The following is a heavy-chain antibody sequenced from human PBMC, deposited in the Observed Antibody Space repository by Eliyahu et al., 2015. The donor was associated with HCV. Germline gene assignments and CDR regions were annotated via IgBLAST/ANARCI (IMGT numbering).Heavy chain of an antibody. J-gene: IGHJ3*02. CDR2: INHSGST. Sequence: QVQLQQWGAGLLKPSETLSLTCAXYGGSFSGYYWSWXRQPPGKGLEWIGEINHSGSTNYNPSLKSRVTISVDTSKNQFSLKLSSVTAADTAVYYCARLPQWLVVNAFDIWGQGTMVTVSS. V-gene: IGHV4-34*01. CDR3: ARLPQWLVVNAFDI. D-gene: IGHD6-19*01. CDR1: GGSFSGYY.